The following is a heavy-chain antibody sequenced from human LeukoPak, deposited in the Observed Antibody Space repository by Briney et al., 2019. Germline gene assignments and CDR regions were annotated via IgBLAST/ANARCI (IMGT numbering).Heavy chain of an antibody. Sequence: ASVKVSCKASGYTFSGYYMHWVRQAPGQGLEWMGWINPNSGGTNYAQRFQGRVTMTRDTSISTAYMELSRLRSHDTAVYYCARAGGEYTMYYFDYWGQGTLVTVSS. J-gene: IGHJ4*02. CDR3: ARAGGEYTMYYFDY. CDR1: GYTFSGYY. D-gene: IGHD3-16*01. V-gene: IGHV1-2*02. CDR2: INPNSGGT.